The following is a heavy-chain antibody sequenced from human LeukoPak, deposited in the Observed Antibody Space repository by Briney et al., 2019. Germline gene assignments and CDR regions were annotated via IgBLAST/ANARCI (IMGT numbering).Heavy chain of an antibody. CDR3: ARDRGDNWFDP. CDR1: GFTFSSYA. J-gene: IGHJ5*02. V-gene: IGHV3-30-3*01. CDR2: ISYDGSNK. Sequence: GGSLRLPCAASGFTFSSYAMHWVRQAPGKGLEWVAVISYDGSNKYYADSVKGRFTISRDNSKNTLYLQMNSLRAEDTAVYYCARDRGDNWFDPWGQGTLVTVSS.